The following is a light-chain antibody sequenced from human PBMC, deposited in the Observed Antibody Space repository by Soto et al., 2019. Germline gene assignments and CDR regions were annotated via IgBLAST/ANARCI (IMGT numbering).Light chain of an antibody. CDR3: QQDSKYPWT. CDR1: QSIDKW. CDR2: KAS. J-gene: IGKJ1*01. V-gene: IGKV1-5*03. Sequence: DIQMTQSPSTLSASVGDRVTVTCRASQSIDKWLAWYQQKPGKASKLLMYKASLLQSGIPSRFSGTGSGTEFTLTISSLQSDDVASYYCQQDSKYPWTFGQGTKVEV.